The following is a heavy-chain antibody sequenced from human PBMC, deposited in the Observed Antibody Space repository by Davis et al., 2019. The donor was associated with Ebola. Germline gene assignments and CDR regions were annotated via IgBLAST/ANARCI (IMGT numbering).Heavy chain of an antibody. CDR1: GFTFSDYY. V-gene: IGHV3-11*04. D-gene: IGHD3-16*01. J-gene: IGHJ4*02. CDR3: AREWGSTDFDY. CDR2: ISSRGSTI. Sequence: GESLKISCAASGFTFSDYYMSWIRQAPGKGLEWVSYISSRGSTIYYADSVKGRFTISRDNAKNSLYLHVNSLRAEDTAVYYCAREWGSTDFDYWGQGTLVTVSS.